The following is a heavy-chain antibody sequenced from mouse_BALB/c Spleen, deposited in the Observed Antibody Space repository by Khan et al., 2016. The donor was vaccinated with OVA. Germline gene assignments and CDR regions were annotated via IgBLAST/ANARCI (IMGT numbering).Heavy chain of an antibody. CDR1: GFSLSNYG. V-gene: IGHV2-9*02. CDR3: ARAVYNGAWFAY. CDR2: IWAGGST. Sequence: QVQLKESGPGLVAPSQTLSITCTVSGFSLSNYGVHWVRQPPGKGLEWLGVIWAGGSTNHNSALMSRLSISKDNSKSQVFLQMNSLQTDDTAMYYCARAVYNGAWFAYWGQGTLVTVSA. D-gene: IGHD1-3*01. J-gene: IGHJ3*01.